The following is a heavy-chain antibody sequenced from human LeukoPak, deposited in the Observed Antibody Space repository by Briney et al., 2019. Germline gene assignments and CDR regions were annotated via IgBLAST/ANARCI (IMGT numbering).Heavy chain of an antibody. CDR1: GGSISSYY. J-gene: IGHJ4*02. Sequence: SETLSLTCTVSGGSISSYYWSWIRQPPGKGLEWIGYIYYSGSTNYNPSLKSRVTISVDTSKNQFSLKLSSVTAADTAVYYCARVWGDCGGDCYSFDYWGQGTLVTVSS. V-gene: IGHV4-59*01. CDR3: ARVWGDCGGDCYSFDY. D-gene: IGHD2-21*02. CDR2: IYYSGST.